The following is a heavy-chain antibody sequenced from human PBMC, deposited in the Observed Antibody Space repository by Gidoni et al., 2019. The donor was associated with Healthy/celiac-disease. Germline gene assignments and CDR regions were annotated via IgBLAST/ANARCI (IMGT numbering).Heavy chain of an antibody. CDR3: AKGEVGSWYYFDY. CDR2: SSWNSGSI. CDR1: GVTFDDSA. Sequence: EVQLVEFGGGLVQPGRSLRLSCAAAGVTFDDSAMHWVRQAPGKGLGWVSGSSWNSGSIGYADSVKGRFTISRDNAKNSLYLQMNSLRAEDTALYYCAKGEVGSWYYFDYWGQGTLVTVSS. V-gene: IGHV3-9*01. J-gene: IGHJ4*02. D-gene: IGHD6-13*01.